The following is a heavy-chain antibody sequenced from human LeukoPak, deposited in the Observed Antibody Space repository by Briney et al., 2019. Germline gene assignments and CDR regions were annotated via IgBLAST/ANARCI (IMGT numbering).Heavy chain of an antibody. CDR3: ARELGSGTFDY. CDR1: GFTFSVYG. D-gene: IGHD6-19*01. J-gene: IGHJ4*02. CDR2: MWNDGSKE. Sequence: GGSLRLSCAASGFTFSVYGMHWVRQAPGKGLEWVAVMWNDGSKEYYADSVKGRSTISRDTSTNMLYLQMNSLRAEDTAVYYCARELGSGTFDYWGQGTLVTVSS. V-gene: IGHV3-33*01.